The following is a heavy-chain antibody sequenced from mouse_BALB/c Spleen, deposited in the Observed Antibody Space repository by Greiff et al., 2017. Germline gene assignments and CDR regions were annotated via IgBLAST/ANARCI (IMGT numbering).Heavy chain of an antibody. J-gene: IGHJ3*01. CDR2: ISSGGSYT. CDR1: GFTFSSYA. Sequence: EVQLMESGGGLVKPGGSLKLSCAASGFTFSSYAMSWVRQSPEKRLEWVAEISSGGSYTYYPDTVTGRFTISRDNAKNTLYLEMSSLRSEDTAMYYCARGPLSHFAYWGQGTLVTVSA. V-gene: IGHV5-9-4*01. CDR3: ARGPLSHFAY. D-gene: IGHD2-3*01.